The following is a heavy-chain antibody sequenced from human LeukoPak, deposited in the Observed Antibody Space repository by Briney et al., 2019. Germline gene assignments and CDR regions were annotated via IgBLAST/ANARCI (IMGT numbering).Heavy chain of an antibody. D-gene: IGHD6-6*01. J-gene: IGHJ4*02. CDR2: IWYDGSNK. V-gene: IGHV3-33*06. CDR3: AKAGQQLVGGSFDY. CDR1: GFTFSSYG. Sequence: AGGSLRLSCAASGFTFSSYGMHWVRQAPGKGLEWVAVIWYDGSNKYYADSVKGRFTISRDNSKNTLYLQMNSLRAEDTAVYYCAKAGQQLVGGSFDYWGQGTLVTVSS.